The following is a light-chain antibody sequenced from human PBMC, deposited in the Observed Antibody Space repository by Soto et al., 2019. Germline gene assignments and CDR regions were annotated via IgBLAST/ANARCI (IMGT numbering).Light chain of an antibody. J-gene: IGKJ1*01. V-gene: IGKV3-15*01. Sequence: EIVMTQSPSTLSVSPGERATLSCRASQSVSSNLAWYQQKPGQAPRLLIYGASTRATGISARFSGSGSGTEFTLTINSLQSEDFAVYYCQQYNNWPPWTFGQGTKVDIK. CDR2: GAS. CDR1: QSVSSN. CDR3: QQYNNWPPWT.